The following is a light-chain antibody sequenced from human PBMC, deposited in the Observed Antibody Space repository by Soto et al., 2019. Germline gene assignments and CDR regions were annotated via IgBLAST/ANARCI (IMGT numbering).Light chain of an antibody. CDR1: QRFSNNY. V-gene: IGKV3-20*01. CDR3: RQYGSSPPWT. J-gene: IGKJ1*01. Sequence: ILLTQFARTLSLSLGESPTLSCRASQRFSNNYLAGYRQKPGQAPSLLXXYEXSRGTGILERFSGSGSGRDFTLTISRLEPEDFAVYYCRQYGSSPPWTFGQGTKVDIK. CDR2: YEX.